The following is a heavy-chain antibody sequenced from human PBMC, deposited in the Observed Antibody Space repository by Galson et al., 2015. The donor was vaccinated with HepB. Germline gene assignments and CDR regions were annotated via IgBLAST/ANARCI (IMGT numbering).Heavy chain of an antibody. D-gene: IGHD5-18*01. V-gene: IGHV4-4*02. CDR2: IYHGGTT. J-gene: IGHJ4*02. CDR1: GGSIISTNW. CDR3: ARGLFSYGPFDS. Sequence: LSLTCAVSGGSIISTNWWSWVRQSPVKGLEWIGEIYHGGTTYYNPTLQTRVTILVDKSKNQFSLRLSSVTAADTAVYYCARGLFSYGPFDSWGQGTLVTVSS.